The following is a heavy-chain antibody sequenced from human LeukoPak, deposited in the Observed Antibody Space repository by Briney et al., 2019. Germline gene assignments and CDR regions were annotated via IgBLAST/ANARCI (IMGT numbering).Heavy chain of an antibody. V-gene: IGHV3-7*05. D-gene: IGHD1-7*01. CDR1: RFTFTSYW. J-gene: IGHJ3*02. CDR2: IKQDGSEK. Sequence: PGGSLRLSCAASRFTFTSYWMSWVRQAPGKGLEWVANIKQDGSEKYYVDSVKGRFTISRDNAKTSLYLQMNSLRAEDTAVYYCARVRTGTYVFAFDIWGQGTMVTVSS. CDR3: ARVRTGTYVFAFDI.